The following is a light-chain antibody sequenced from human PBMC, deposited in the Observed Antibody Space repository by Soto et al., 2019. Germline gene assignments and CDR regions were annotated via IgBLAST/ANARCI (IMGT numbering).Light chain of an antibody. Sequence: EIVLTQSPGTLSLSPGETATLSSRASQFVRSGKLAWYQQKPGQAPRLLIYGASTRASDVPDRFSGSGSVTDFTLTISRLEPEDFAVYYCQQYSSSRTFGQGTKVEIK. V-gene: IGKV3-20*01. CDR2: GAS. CDR3: QQYSSSRT. CDR1: QFVRSGK. J-gene: IGKJ1*01.